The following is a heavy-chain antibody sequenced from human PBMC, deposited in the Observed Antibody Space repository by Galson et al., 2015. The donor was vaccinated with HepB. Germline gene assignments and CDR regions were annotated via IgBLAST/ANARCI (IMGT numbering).Heavy chain of an antibody. CDR1: GFTFSSYW. J-gene: IGHJ6*02. V-gene: IGHV3-74*01. Sequence: SLRLSCAASGFTFSSYWMHWVRQAPGKGLVWVSRINSDGSSTSYADSVKGRFSISRDNAKNTLYLQMNSLRAEDTAVYYCARDVGWLVPYGMDVWGQGTTVTVS. CDR2: INSDGSST. D-gene: IGHD6-19*01. CDR3: ARDVGWLVPYGMDV.